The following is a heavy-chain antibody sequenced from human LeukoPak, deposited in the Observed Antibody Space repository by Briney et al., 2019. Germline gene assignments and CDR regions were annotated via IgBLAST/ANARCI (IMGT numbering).Heavy chain of an antibody. J-gene: IGHJ6*03. D-gene: IGHD2-2*01. CDR3: ARDRSGPQYCSSTSCPINYYYYYMDV. CDR2: IYSGGST. V-gene: IGHV3-66*02. CDR1: GFTVSSNY. Sequence: GASLRLSCAASGFTVSSNYMSWVRQAPGKGLEWVSVIYSGGSTYYPDSVKGRFTISRDNSKNTLYLQMNSLRAEDTAVYYCARDRSGPQYCSSTSCPINYYYYYMDVWGKGTTVTVSS.